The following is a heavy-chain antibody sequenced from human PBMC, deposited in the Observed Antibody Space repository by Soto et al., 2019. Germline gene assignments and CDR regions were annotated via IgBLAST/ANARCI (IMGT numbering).Heavy chain of an antibody. V-gene: IGHV4-59*01. CDR1: GASISGYY. CDR3: GRQKLLPVYYALDV. D-gene: IGHD1-26*01. Sequence: PSETLSLTCNVSGASISGYYLGWVRQSPGEGLEYIGYMYDRGSTNYNSCLKSRVTMSVDTSRNQFSLRMDSVTATNTPGYYVGRQKLLPVYYALDVWGQGTTVTVSS. CDR2: MYDRGST. J-gene: IGHJ6*02.